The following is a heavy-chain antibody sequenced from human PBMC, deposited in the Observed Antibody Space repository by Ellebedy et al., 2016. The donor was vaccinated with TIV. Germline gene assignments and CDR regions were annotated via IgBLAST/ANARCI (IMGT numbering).Heavy chain of an antibody. CDR3: ARSSSSWYF. CDR1: GLTFSSCW. D-gene: IGHD6-13*01. Sequence: GESLKISCEASGLTFSSCWMSLVRLAPGKGLEWVANVNEDGSEEHYVDSVKGRFTISRDNDKTSLYLHMDSLRAEDTAIYYCARSSSSWYFWGQGTLVTVSS. CDR2: VNEDGSEE. V-gene: IGHV3-7*01. J-gene: IGHJ4*02.